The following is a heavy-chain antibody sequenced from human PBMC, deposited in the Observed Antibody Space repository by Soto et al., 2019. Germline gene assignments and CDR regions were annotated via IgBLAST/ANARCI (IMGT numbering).Heavy chain of an antibody. CDR2: ISYDGSNE. Sequence: GGSLRLSCAASGFAFSSYGIHWVRQAPGKGLGWVAGISYDGSNEHYTDSVKGRFTISRDNSKNTLYLQMNSLRAEDTAVYYCAKDTYFYDTSGYYIFDYWGQGTLVTVSS. CDR1: GFAFSSYG. D-gene: IGHD3-22*01. CDR3: AKDTYFYDTSGYYIFDY. V-gene: IGHV3-30*18. J-gene: IGHJ4*02.